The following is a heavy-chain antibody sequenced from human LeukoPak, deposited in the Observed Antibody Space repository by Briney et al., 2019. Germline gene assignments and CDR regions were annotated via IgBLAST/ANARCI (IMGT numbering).Heavy chain of an antibody. J-gene: IGHJ5*02. CDR1: GDSITGSTYY. D-gene: IGHD2-21*02. Sequence: RSETLSLTCTVSGDSITGSTYYWAWFRQPPGKGLEWIGSLYHSGSTYYSPSLKSRVSILLDTSKSQLSLSVRSVTAADTAVYYCTRRSGDWAVNWFDPWGQGTLVTVSS. V-gene: IGHV4-39*01. CDR2: LYHSGST. CDR3: TRRSGDWAVNWFDP.